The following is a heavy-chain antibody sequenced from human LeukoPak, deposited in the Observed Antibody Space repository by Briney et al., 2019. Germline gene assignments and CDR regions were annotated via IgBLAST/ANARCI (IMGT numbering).Heavy chain of an antibody. Sequence: GGSLRLSCAASEFTFSSYSMNWVRQAPGKGLEWVSSISSSSSYIYYADSVKGRFTISRDNAKNSLYLQMNSQRAEDTAVYYCARGPAATYDYWGQGTLVTVSS. V-gene: IGHV3-21*01. CDR2: ISSSSSYI. CDR3: ARGPAATYDY. J-gene: IGHJ4*02. D-gene: IGHD2-2*01. CDR1: EFTFSSYS.